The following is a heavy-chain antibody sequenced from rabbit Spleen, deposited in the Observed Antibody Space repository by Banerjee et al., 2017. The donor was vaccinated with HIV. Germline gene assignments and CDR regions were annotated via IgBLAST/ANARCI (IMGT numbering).Heavy chain of an antibody. CDR2: INIVTGKS. Sequence: QEQLVESGGGLVKPEGSLTLTCKASGFSFSDRDVMCWVRQAPGKGLEWIACINIVTGKSVYASWAKGRFTMSRTSSTTVTLQVTRLTAADTATHFCARGGGLWGQGTLVTVS. V-gene: IGHV1S45*01. J-gene: IGHJ4*01. CDR1: GFSFSDRDV. CDR3: ARGGGL.